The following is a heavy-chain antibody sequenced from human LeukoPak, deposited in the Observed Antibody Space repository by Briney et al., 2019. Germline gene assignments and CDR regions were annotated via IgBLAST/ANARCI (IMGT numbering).Heavy chain of an antibody. J-gene: IGHJ5*02. CDR2: IWYDGSNK. D-gene: IGHD3/OR15-3a*01. V-gene: IGHV3-33*01. Sequence: GRSLRLSCAASGFTFSSYGMHWVRQAPGKGLEWVAVIWYDGSNKYYADPVKGRFTISRDNSKNTLYLQMNSLRAEDTAVYYCARDYDFWGNNWFDPWGQGTLVTVSS. CDR1: GFTFSSYG. CDR3: ARDYDFWGNNWFDP.